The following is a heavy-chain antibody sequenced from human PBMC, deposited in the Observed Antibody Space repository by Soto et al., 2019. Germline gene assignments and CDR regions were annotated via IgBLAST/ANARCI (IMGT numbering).Heavy chain of an antibody. D-gene: IGHD5-18*01. CDR3: ARSRGYSYVPDSYFDY. V-gene: IGHV4-38-2*01. J-gene: IGHJ4*02. Sequence: PPETLSLTCAVSGYSISSGYYWGWIRQPPGKGLEWIGSIYHSGSTYYNPSLKSRVTISVDTSKNQFSLKLSSVTAADTAVYYCARSRGYSYVPDSYFDYWGQGTLVTVSS. CDR1: GYSISSGYY. CDR2: IYHSGST.